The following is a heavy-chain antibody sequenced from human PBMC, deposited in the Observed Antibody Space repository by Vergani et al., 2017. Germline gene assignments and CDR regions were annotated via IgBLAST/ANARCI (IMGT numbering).Heavy chain of an antibody. CDR2: INPSGGST. J-gene: IGHJ3*01. CDR3: ARDGRESTDAFDF. Sequence: VQLVESGGGLVQPGGSLRLSCAASGFTFTSYYMHWVRQAPGQGLEWMGIINPSGGSTSYAQKLQGRVTMTRDTSTSTVYMELSSLRSEDTAVYYCARDGRESTDAFDFWGQGTMVTVSS. D-gene: IGHD3/OR15-3a*01. V-gene: IGHV1-46*04. CDR1: GFTFTSYY.